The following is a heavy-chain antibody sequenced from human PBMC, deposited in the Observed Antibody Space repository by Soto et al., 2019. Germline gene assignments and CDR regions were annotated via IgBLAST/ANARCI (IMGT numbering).Heavy chain of an antibody. V-gene: IGHV1-24*01. CDR2: FDPEDGET. CDR3: ATALDIWTGYYKVDWFVP. D-gene: IGHD3-9*01. Sequence: SVKVSFKVSGYTLTELCMHWVRQAPEKRLEWMGGFDPEDGETIYAQKFQGRVTMTEDTSTDTAYMELSNLRSEDTAVYYCATALDIWTGYYKVDWFVPWGQGTLVTV. J-gene: IGHJ5*02. CDR1: GYTLTELC.